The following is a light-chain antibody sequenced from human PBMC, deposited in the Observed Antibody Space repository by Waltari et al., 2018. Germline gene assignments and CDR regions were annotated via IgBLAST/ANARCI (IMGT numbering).Light chain of an antibody. V-gene: IGLV1-47*01. CDR2: RNN. CDR3: AAWDDTLSALL. Sequence: QSVLTQPPSASGTPGQTVTISCSGSTSNVESNYVHWYQTHPGTAPKLVMSRNNKRPPGVPDRFSASKSGPSASLAISGLRSEDEATYYCAAWDDTLSALLFGGGTKLTVL. CDR1: TSNVESNY. J-gene: IGLJ3*02.